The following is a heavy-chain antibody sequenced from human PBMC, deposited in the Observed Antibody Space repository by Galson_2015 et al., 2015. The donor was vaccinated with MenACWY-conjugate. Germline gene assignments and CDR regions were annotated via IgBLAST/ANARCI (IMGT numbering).Heavy chain of an antibody. Sequence: SLRLSCAGSGLLFTDYDMHWVRQAPGKGLGYVSAISTYGGSPYYADSVKGRFTISRDNSTTMLFLHMGSLRVEDTAVYYCARKDGATYGYNDYWGQGTLVIVSS. V-gene: IGHV3-64*02. CDR2: ISTYGGSP. CDR3: ARKDGATYGYNDY. J-gene: IGHJ4*02. CDR1: GLLFTDYD. D-gene: IGHD5-18*01.